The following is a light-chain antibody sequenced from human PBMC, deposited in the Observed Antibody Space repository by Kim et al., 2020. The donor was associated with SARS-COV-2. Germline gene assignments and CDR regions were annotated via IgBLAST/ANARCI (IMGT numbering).Light chain of an antibody. CDR3: CSYAGSSTWV. Sequence: GQSITITCTATSSDVGSYNLVSWYQQHPGKAPKRMIYEVSKRPSGVSNRFSGSKSGNTASLTISGLQAEDEADYYCCSYAGSSTWVFGGGTKLTVL. J-gene: IGLJ3*02. V-gene: IGLV2-23*02. CDR1: SSDVGSYNL. CDR2: EVS.